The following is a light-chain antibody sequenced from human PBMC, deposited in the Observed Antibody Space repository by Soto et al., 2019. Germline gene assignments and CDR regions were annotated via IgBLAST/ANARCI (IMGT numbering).Light chain of an antibody. CDR1: QSISSY. J-gene: IGKJ2*01. Sequence: DIQMTQSPSPLSASVGDRVTITCRASQSISSYLNWYQQKPRKAPKLLAYAASTLQSGVPSRFSASGSGTDFALTISSLQPEDFATYYCQQSYSTPYTFGQGTKLDMK. V-gene: IGKV1-39*01. CDR3: QQSYSTPYT. CDR2: AAS.